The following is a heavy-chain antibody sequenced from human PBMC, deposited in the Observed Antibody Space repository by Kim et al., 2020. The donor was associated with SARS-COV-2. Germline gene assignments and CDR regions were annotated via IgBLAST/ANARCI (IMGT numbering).Heavy chain of an antibody. CDR3: AGEGLRSSSSPFFDY. J-gene: IGHJ4*02. V-gene: IGHV3-30*07. D-gene: IGHD6-6*01. Sequence: SVQGRFTISRDKSTNTLYLQMNSLRAEDTAVYYCAGEGLRSSSSPFFDYWGPGTLVTVSS.